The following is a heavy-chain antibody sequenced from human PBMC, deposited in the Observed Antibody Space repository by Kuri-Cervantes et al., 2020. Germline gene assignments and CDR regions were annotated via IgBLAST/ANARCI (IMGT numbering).Heavy chain of an antibody. CDR3: ARIPTYYDFWSVTTLYYYYMDV. V-gene: IGHV3-48*03. CDR2: ISKSSSTL. J-gene: IGHJ6*03. CDR1: GFTFSSYE. D-gene: IGHD3-3*01. Sequence: GESLKISCAASGFTFSSYEMNWVRQAPGKGLEWVSYISKSSSTLYYTDSVKGRFTISRDNAKNSLYLQMNSLRAEDTAVYYCARIPTYYDFWSVTTLYYYYMDVWGKGTTVTVS.